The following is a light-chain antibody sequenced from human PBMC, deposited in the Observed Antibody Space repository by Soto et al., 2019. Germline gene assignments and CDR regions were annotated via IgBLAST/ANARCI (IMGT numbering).Light chain of an antibody. CDR1: YSNIGSNF. Sequence: QSVLTQSSSVSAAAGQKVTISCSGSYSNIGSNFVSWYQHFPGSAPRLVIYDNSQRPSGIPDRFSGSKSGSSATLAITGLQNGDEAHYYCGTWDSSLSVVVFGGGTKLTVL. CDR3: GTWDSSLSVVV. J-gene: IGLJ2*01. V-gene: IGLV1-51*01. CDR2: DNS.